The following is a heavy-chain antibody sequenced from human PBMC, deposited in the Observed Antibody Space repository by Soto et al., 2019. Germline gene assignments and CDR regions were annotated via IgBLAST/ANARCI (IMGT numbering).Heavy chain of an antibody. CDR3: VRQGFSYSGDH. D-gene: IGHD3-10*01. CDR1: GYSFTDYW. Sequence: GESLKLSCKGSGYSFTDYWIGWVRQMPGKGLEWMALIYPGDSDSRYSPSFQGQVTITVDKSLNTAYLQWNSLQASDSAIYYCVRQGFSYSGDHWGQGTQVTVSS. V-gene: IGHV5-51*01. J-gene: IGHJ4*02. CDR2: IYPGDSDS.